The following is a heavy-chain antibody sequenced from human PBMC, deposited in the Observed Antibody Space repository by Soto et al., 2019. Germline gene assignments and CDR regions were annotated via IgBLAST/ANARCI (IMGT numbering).Heavy chain of an antibody. CDR2: INPSGGSV. CDR3: ARGGDSSGWYGWFDP. D-gene: IGHD6-19*01. CDR1: GYTLSSYY. V-gene: IGHV1-46*03. Sequence: QVKLVQSGAEVKKPGAAVKVSCKASGYTLSSYYIHWARQAPGQGLEWMGIINPSGGSVTYAQKFQGRVTMTRDTSTSTVYMELGSLRSEDTAVSYCARGGDSSGWYGWFDPWGQGPLVIVSS. J-gene: IGHJ5*02.